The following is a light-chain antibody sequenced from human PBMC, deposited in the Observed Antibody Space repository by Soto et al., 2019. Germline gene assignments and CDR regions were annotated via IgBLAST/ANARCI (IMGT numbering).Light chain of an antibody. CDR1: QSVSSN. V-gene: IGKV3-15*01. J-gene: IGKJ2*01. CDR3: QHYNNWPYT. CDR2: GAS. Sequence: EIVLTQSPATLSVSPGERATLSCRASQSVSSNLAWYQQKPGQAPRLLISGASARATGIPARFSGSGSGTEFTLTISRLQSEDFAVYYCQHYNNWPYTFGQGTKLEIK.